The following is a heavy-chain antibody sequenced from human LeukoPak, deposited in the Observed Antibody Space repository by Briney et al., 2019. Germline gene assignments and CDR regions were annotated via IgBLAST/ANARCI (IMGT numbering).Heavy chain of an antibody. CDR1: GGSISSYY. CDR2: IYYSGST. V-gene: IGHV4-59*01. Sequence: SETLSLTCTVPGGSISSYYWSWIRQPPGKGLEWIGYIYYSGSTNYNLSLKSRVTISVDTSKNQFSLKLSSVTAADTAVYYCARIGHEDYYFDCWGQGTLVTVSS. CDR3: ARIGHEDYYFDC. J-gene: IGHJ4*02.